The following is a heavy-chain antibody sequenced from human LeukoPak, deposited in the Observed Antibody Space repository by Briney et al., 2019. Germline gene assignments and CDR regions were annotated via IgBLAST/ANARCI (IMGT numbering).Heavy chain of an antibody. CDR2: IYSGGST. CDR1: GFTVSSNY. D-gene: IGHD6-13*01. J-gene: IGHJ4*02. CDR3: ARGGPGSSWYDY. V-gene: IGHV3-66*01. Sequence: GGSLRLSCAASGFTVSSNYMGWVRQAPGKGLEWVSVIYSGGSTYYADSVKGRFTISRDNSKNTLYLQMNSLRAEDTAVYYCARGGPGSSWYDYWGQGTLVTVSS.